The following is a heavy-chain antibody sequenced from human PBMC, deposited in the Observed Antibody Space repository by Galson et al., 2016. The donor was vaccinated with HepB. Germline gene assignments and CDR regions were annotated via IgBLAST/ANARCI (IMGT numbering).Heavy chain of an antibody. D-gene: IGHD3-22*01. Sequence: SVKVSCKASGGTFSNYGITWVRQAPGQGLEWMGRITPIFGTANYAQKFQGRVTMTRDTSTSTVYMELSSLRSEDTAVFYCARDRGNYDSTGYYFDYWGQGTLVTVSS. J-gene: IGHJ4*02. CDR1: GGTFSNYG. CDR2: ITPIFGTA. V-gene: IGHV1-69*05. CDR3: ARDRGNYDSTGYYFDY.